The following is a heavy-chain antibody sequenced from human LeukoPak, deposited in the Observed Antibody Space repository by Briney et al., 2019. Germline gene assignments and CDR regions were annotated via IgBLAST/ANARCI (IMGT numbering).Heavy chain of an antibody. V-gene: IGHV1-46*01. CDR3: AREGDAYKDFDY. CDR1: GYTFINYF. Sequence: ASVKVSCKASGYTFINYFIHWVRQAPGKELEWMGVINPRSGSTTYAQNFQGTVTMTRDTSTSTVYVELSSLISEDTAVYYCAREGDAYKDFDYWGQGTLVTVSS. J-gene: IGHJ4*02. D-gene: IGHD5-24*01. CDR2: INPRSGST.